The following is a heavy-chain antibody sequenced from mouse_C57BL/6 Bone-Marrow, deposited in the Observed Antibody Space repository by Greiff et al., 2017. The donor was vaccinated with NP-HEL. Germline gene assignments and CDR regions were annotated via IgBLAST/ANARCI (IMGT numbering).Heavy chain of an antibody. CDR2: ISSGGSYT. CDR3: ARHSLDGYYVGY. CDR1: GFTFSSYG. V-gene: IGHV5-6*01. J-gene: IGHJ2*01. D-gene: IGHD2-3*01. Sequence: EVKLMESGGDLVKPGGSLKLSCAASGFTFSSYGMSWVRQTPDKRLEWVATISSGGSYTYYPDSVKGRFTISRDNAKNTLYLQMSSLKSEDTAMYYCARHSLDGYYVGYWGQGTTLTVSS.